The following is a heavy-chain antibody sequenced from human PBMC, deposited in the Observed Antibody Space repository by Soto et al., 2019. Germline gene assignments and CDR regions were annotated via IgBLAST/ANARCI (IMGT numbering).Heavy chain of an antibody. V-gene: IGHV5-51*01. CDR1: GYSFTSYW. CDR3: ARPREAGKNYYGVDV. D-gene: IGHD6-19*01. Sequence: GESLKISCKGSGYSFTSYWIGWVRQMPGKGLEWMGIIYPGDSDTGYSPSFQGQVTISADKSISTAYVQWSSLKASDTAMYYCARPREAGKNYYGVDVWGQGTTVTVSS. J-gene: IGHJ6*02. CDR2: IYPGDSDT.